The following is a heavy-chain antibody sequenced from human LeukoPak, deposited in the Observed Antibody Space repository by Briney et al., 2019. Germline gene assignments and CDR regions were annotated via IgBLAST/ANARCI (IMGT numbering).Heavy chain of an antibody. J-gene: IGHJ4*02. CDR2: ISAYNGST. CDR1: GYTFTSYG. Sequence: ASVKVSCKASGYTFTSYGISWVRQAPGQGLEWMGWISAYNGSTNYAQKLQGRVTMTTDTSTSKAYMELGSLRSDDTAVYYCARESSAVSQFDYWGEGTLVTVSS. D-gene: IGHD5/OR15-5a*01. CDR3: ARESSAVSQFDY. V-gene: IGHV1-18*01.